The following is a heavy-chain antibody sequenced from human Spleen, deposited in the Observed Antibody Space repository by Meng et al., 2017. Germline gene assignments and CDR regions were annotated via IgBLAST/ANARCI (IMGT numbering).Heavy chain of an antibody. V-gene: IGHV1-46*01. D-gene: IGHD2-2*01. Sequence: ASVKVSCKPSGYNFPDYYIHWVRRAPGQGLEWMGIINPSGGSTRYAQKFQGRVTMTSDTSTRTVYMELTRLTSEDTAVYFCARKAGNCISTTCYSLDYWGQGTLVTVSS. CDR2: INPSGGST. J-gene: IGHJ4*02. CDR3: ARKAGNCISTTCYSLDY. CDR1: GYNFPDYY.